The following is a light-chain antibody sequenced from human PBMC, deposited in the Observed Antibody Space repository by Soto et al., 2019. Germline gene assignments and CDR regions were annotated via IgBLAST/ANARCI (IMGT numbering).Light chain of an antibody. CDR1: QGINDN. J-gene: IGKJ1*01. CDR2: GAS. Sequence: DIQMTQSPSAMSASVGDRVTITCRASQGINDNLAWFQQKPGQVHKRLIYGASSLQRGVQSRFSGSGSGTEFTLTIRSLQPEDFATYYCLQHNTFPWTFGQGTKVDNK. V-gene: IGKV1-17*03. CDR3: LQHNTFPWT.